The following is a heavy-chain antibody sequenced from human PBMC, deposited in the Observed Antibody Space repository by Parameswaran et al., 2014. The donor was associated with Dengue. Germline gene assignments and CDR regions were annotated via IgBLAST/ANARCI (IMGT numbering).Heavy chain of an antibody. CDR3: ARSSAIYGDYGLDY. D-gene: IGHD4-17*01. CDR1: AISSA. V-gene: IGHV4-59*01. CDR2: IYYSGST. J-gene: IGHJ4*02. Sequence: AISSARWIRQPPGKGLEWIGYIYYSGSTNYNPSLKSRVTISVDTSKNQFSLKLSSVTAADTAVYYCARSSAIYGDYGLDYWGQGTLVTVSS.